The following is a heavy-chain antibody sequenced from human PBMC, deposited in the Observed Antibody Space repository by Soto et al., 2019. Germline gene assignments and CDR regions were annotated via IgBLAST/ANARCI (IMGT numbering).Heavy chain of an antibody. CDR1: GFTFTNAW. Sequence: EVQLVESGGGLVKPGGSLRLSCAVSGFTFTNAWMNWVRQAPGKGLEWVGRIKSKTDGGTIDYGAPVKGRFIISRDDSKNTLYLQMNGLNTEDTGVYYCTPHIHYGSGWYGCFEYWGRGTLVTVSS. D-gene: IGHD6-19*01. CDR2: IKSKTDGGTI. V-gene: IGHV3-15*07. CDR3: TPHIHYGSGWYGCFEY. J-gene: IGHJ4*02.